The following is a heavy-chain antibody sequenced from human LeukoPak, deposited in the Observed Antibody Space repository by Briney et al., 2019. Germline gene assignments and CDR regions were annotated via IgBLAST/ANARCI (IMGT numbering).Heavy chain of an antibody. CDR1: GSTFSSYA. CDR3: AKDRNWGSGAFDI. V-gene: IGHV3-23*01. Sequence: PGGSLRLSCAASGSTFSSYAMSWVRQAPGKGLEWVSAISGSGGFTYYADSVKGRFTISRDNSKNTLYLQMNSLRAEDTAVYYCAKDRNWGSGAFDIWGQGTMVTVSS. J-gene: IGHJ3*02. D-gene: IGHD7-27*01. CDR2: ISGSGGFT.